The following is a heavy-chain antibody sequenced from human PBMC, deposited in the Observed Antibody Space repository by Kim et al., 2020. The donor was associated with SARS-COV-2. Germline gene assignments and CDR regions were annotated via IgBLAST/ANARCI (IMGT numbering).Heavy chain of an antibody. CDR2: ISYDGSNK. V-gene: IGHV3-30-3*01. Sequence: GGSLRLSCAASGFTFSSYAMHWVRQAPGKGLEWVAVISYDGSNKYYADSVKGRFTISRDNSKNTLYLQMNSLRAEDTTVYYCAREWRVPAAYDYWGQGTLVTVSS. CDR1: GFTFSSYA. D-gene: IGHD2-2*01. J-gene: IGHJ4*02. CDR3: AREWRVPAAYDY.